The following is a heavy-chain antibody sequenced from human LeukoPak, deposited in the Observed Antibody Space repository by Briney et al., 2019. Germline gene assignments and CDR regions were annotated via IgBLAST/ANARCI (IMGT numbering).Heavy chain of an antibody. CDR1: GFTFSNYY. CDR3: ARIKITFGGVPSRAFDI. D-gene: IGHD3-16*01. Sequence: PGGSLRLSCAASGFTFSNYYMSWIRQAPGKGLEWVSYISSSGSTIYYADSVKGRFTISRDNAKNSLYLQMNSLRAEDTAVYYCARIKITFGGVPSRAFDIWGQGTMVTVSS. V-gene: IGHV3-11*04. CDR2: ISSSGSTI. J-gene: IGHJ3*02.